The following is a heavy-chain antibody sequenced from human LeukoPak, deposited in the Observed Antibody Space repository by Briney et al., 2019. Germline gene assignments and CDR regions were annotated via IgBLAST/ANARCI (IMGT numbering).Heavy chain of an antibody. CDR1: GFTLSTNY. Sequence: GGSLRLSCAASGFTLSTNYMSWVRQAPGKGLEWVAVIHSGGSTYYADSVKGRFTISRDNSKNTLYLQMNSLRVEDTAVYYCARDPPVCSTSCLDYWGQGTLVTVSS. CDR3: ARDPPVCSTSCLDY. J-gene: IGHJ4*02. D-gene: IGHD2-2*01. CDR2: IHSGGST. V-gene: IGHV3-53*01.